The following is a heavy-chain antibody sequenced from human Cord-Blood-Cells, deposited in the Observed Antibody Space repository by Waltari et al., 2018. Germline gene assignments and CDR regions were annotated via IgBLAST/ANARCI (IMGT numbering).Heavy chain of an antibody. D-gene: IGHD3-10*01. CDR2: ISSSSSYI. CDR3: ARLLWFGEPYFDY. Sequence: EVQLVESGGGLVKPGGSLRLSCAASGFTFSSYSMNWVRQAPGKGLEWVSSISSSSSYICYADSVKGRFPISRDNAKNSLYLQMNSLRAEDTAVYYCARLLWFGEPYFDYWGQGTLVTVSS. J-gene: IGHJ4*02. V-gene: IGHV3-21*01. CDR1: GFTFSSYS.